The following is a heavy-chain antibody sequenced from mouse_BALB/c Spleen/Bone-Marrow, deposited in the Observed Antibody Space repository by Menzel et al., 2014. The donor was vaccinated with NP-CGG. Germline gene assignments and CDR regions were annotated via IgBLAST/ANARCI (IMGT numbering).Heavy chain of an antibody. CDR2: IYPGNSDT. CDR3: TTLARTNFDY. CDR1: GYTFSNYW. J-gene: IGHJ2*01. D-gene: IGHD3-1*01. Sequence: VQLQQSGTVLARPGAAVKMSCKASGYTFSNYWMHWVKQRPGQGLEWIGTIYPGNSDTTYNQKLKGKAKLTVVTSTSTAYMDLSSLTNEDSAVYYCTTLARTNFDYWGQGTTLTVSS. V-gene: IGHV1-5*01.